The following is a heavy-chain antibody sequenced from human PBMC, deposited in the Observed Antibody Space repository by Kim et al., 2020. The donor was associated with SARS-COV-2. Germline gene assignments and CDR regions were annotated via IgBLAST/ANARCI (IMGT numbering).Heavy chain of an antibody. V-gene: IGHV4-39*01. Sequence: SDSPSLKRRVTIAVDTSKHQFSLKRSSVTAADTAVYYCATTTVTTGAFDIWGQGTMVTVSS. J-gene: IGHJ3*02. CDR3: ATTTVTTGAFDI. D-gene: IGHD4-17*01.